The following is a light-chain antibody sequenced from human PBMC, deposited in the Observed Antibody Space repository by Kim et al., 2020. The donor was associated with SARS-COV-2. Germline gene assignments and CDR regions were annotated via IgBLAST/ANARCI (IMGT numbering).Light chain of an antibody. CDR1: SSNVGNYNF. CDR3: CSYGGTVTFDVI. V-gene: IGLV2-23*02. Sequence: SITVSCTGTSSNVGNYNFGSWYQQLPGKAPKLLIYQVTKRPSGVSNRFSGSKSGNTASLTISGLQAEDEADYYCCSYGGTVTFDVIFGGGTKVTVL. J-gene: IGLJ2*01. CDR2: QVT.